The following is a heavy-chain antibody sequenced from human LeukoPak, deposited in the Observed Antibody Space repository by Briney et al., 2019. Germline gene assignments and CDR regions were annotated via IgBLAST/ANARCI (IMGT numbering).Heavy chain of an antibody. D-gene: IGHD5-18*01. Sequence: SETLSPTCAVYGASFSGYYWSWIRQPPGKGLEWIGEINHSGSTNYNPSLKSRVTISVDTSKNQFSLKVSSVTAADTAVYYCASRDTAMVMAPDAFDIWGQGTMVTVSS. J-gene: IGHJ3*02. V-gene: IGHV4-34*01. CDR3: ASRDTAMVMAPDAFDI. CDR1: GASFSGYY. CDR2: INHSGST.